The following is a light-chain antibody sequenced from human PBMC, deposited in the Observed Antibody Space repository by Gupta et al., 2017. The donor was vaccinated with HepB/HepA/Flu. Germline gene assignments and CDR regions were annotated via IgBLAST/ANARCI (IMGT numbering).Light chain of an antibody. CDR1: QDISTW. J-gene: IGKJ1*01. Sequence: DIQMTQSPSSVSASVGDRVTITCRASQDISTWLAWYQQRPGKAPKLLIYVASSLQSGVPSRFSGSGSGTDFTLTISSLQPEDSATYYCQQAKNFPWTFGQGTKVEIQ. CDR2: VAS. V-gene: IGKV1-12*02. CDR3: QQAKNFPWT.